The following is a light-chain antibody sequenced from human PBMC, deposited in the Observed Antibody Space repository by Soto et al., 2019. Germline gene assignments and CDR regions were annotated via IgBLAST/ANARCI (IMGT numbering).Light chain of an antibody. CDR3: QQYNGSWA. CDR2: EAT. Sequence: DIQMTQSPSTLSASVGDRVTITFRASQSISGSLAWYQQKPGKAPKLLIYEATNSKSGVPSRFSGSGSGTEYTLTTSSLQPDGSASDYCQQYNGSWALGRGTRVVIK. J-gene: IGKJ1*01. V-gene: IGKV1-5*03. CDR1: QSISGS.